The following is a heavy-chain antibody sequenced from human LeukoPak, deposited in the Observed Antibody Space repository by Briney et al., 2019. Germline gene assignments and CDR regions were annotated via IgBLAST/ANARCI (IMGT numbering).Heavy chain of an antibody. CDR1: GFTLSSYS. CDR3: ARVKSRIGGSYVQAFDI. Sequence: GGSLRLSCAASGFTLSSYSMNWVRQAPGKGLEWVSSISSSSSYIYYADSVKGRFTISRDNAKNSPYLQMNSLRAEDTAVYYCARVKSRIGGSYVQAFDIWGQGTMVTVSS. V-gene: IGHV3-21*01. D-gene: IGHD1-26*01. CDR2: ISSSSSYI. J-gene: IGHJ3*02.